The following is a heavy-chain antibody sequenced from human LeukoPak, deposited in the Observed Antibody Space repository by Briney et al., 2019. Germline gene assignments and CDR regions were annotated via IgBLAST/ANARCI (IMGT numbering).Heavy chain of an antibody. D-gene: IGHD6-6*01. J-gene: IGHJ4*02. CDR2: INAGNGNT. CDR1: GYTFTSYD. Sequence: ASVKVSCKASGYTFTSYDINWVRQATGQRLEWMGWINAGNGNTKYSQKFQGRVTITRDTSASTAYMELSSLRSEDTAVYYCARDVYSSSSIDVFDYWGQGTLVTVSS. CDR3: ARDVYSSSSIDVFDY. V-gene: IGHV1-3*01.